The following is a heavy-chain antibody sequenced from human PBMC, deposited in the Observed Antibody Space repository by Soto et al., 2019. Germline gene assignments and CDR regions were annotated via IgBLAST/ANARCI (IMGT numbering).Heavy chain of an antibody. V-gene: IGHV1-69*06. Sequence: QAQLVQSGAEVKKPGSSVKVSCKASGRTFSSDAISWVRQAPGQGLEWLGGIIPSFGTANYPQKFQDRVTITADKFTSTAYVELSSLRSDDPAVYYFASVASIAARNLDYCGHGTLVTVSS. CDR3: ASVASIAARNLDY. D-gene: IGHD6-6*01. J-gene: IGHJ4*01. CDR1: GRTFSSDA. CDR2: IIPSFGTA.